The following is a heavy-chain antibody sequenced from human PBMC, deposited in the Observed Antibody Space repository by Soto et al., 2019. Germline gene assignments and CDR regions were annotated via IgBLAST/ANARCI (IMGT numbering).Heavy chain of an antibody. D-gene: IGHD2-15*01. V-gene: IGHV3-48*03. CDR3: ARAELYGMDV. J-gene: IGHJ6*02. CDR1: GFTFISYE. Sequence: WGSLRLSCAASGFTFISYEINWFRQSPLKGLEWVSYISSSGSTIYYADSVKGRFTISRDNAKNSLYLQMNSLRAEDTAVYYCARAELYGMDVWGQGTTVTVSS. CDR2: ISSSGSTI.